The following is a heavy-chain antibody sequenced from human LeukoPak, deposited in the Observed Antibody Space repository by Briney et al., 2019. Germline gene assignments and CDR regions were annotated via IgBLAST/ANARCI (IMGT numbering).Heavy chain of an antibody. D-gene: IGHD3-22*01. CDR2: IYATGST. V-gene: IGHV4-4*07. CDR1: GGSMNNYY. Sequence: PSETLSLTCSASGGSMNNYYWNWIRQSADKGLEWIGRIYATGSTDHNPSLKSRVTLSLDTSQNHFSLILTSVTAADTAVYFCARDKAVDSDSSGYYYNRVLDQWGQGILVTVSS. CDR3: ARDKAVDSDSSGYYYNRVLDQ. J-gene: IGHJ4*02.